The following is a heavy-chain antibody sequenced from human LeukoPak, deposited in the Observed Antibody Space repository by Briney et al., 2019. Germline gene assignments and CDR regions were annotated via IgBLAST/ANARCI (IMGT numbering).Heavy chain of an antibody. CDR2: INHSGST. CDR3: ARVVPDGSGSY. J-gene: IGHJ4*02. CDR1: GGSFSGYY. Sequence: RPSETLSLTCAVYGGSFSGYYWSWIRQPPGKGLEWIGKINHSGSTNYNPSLKSRVTISVDTSKNQFSLKLSSVTAADTAVYYCARVVPDGSGSYWGQGTLVTVSS. V-gene: IGHV4-34*01. D-gene: IGHD3-10*01.